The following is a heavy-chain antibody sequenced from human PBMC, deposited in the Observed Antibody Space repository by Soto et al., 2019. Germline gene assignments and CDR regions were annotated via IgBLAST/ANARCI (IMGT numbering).Heavy chain of an antibody. CDR2: IHPISGAP. V-gene: IGHV1-46*04. D-gene: IGHD2-8*01. J-gene: IGHJ1*01. CDR3: VRGCCTSATCSGDFQY. CDR1: GYTFTDYF. Sequence: QVQLVQSGAEVKKPGASVKVSCKASGYTFTDYFIHWVRQAPGQGLEWMGMIHPISGAPGYAQKLRCRVTRARYKSTPTGYMELGSLRSADAALYYCVRGCCTSATCSGDFQYWGQGTLVTVSS.